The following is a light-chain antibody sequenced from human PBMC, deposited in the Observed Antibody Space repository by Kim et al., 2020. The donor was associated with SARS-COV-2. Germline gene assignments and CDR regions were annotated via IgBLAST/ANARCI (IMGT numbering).Light chain of an antibody. Sequence: GQRVTGSCSCSSSNSGLHFVNWYQQLPGTAPKVFIYNDNQRPSGVPDRFSGSRSGTSASLAISGLQSEDEADYYCATWDVSLNGWVFGGGTQLTVL. J-gene: IGLJ3*02. CDR1: SSNSGLHF. CDR3: ATWDVSLNGWV. CDR2: NDN. V-gene: IGLV1-44*01.